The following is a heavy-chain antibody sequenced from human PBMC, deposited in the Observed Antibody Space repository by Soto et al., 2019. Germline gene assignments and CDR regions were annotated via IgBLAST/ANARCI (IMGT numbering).Heavy chain of an antibody. D-gene: IGHD3-3*01. Sequence: SETLSLTCAVYGGSFSGYYWSWIRQPPGKGLEWIGEINHSGSTNYNPSLKSRVTISVDTSKNQFSLKLSSVTAADTAVYYCARARITIFGVVIQHFDYWGQGTLVTVSS. CDR2: INHSGST. J-gene: IGHJ4*02. CDR1: GGSFSGYY. CDR3: ARARITIFGVVIQHFDY. V-gene: IGHV4-34*01.